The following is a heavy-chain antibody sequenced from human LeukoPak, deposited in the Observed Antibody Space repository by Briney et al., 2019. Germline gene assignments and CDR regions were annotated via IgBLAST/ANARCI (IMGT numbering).Heavy chain of an antibody. J-gene: IGHJ5*02. Sequence: SETLSPTCTVSGGSISSSSWWSWVRQPPGKGLEWIGEIYHSGSTNYNPSLKSRVTISVDKSRNQFSLKLRSVTAADTAVYYCARSEDYASNWYGNWGQGTLVTVSS. CDR1: GGSISSSSW. CDR2: IYHSGST. D-gene: IGHD2-2*01. CDR3: ARSEDYASNWYGN. V-gene: IGHV4-4*02.